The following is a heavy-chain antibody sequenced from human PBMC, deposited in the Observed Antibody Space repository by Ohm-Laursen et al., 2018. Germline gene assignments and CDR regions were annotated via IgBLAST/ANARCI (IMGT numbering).Heavy chain of an antibody. CDR3: STGLLGS. J-gene: IGHJ4*02. CDR2: IKSKTNGGTT. V-gene: IGHV3-15*01. D-gene: IGHD3-10*01. Sequence: SLRLSCAASGFTFTDAWMTWVRQAPGKGLEWIGRIKSKTNGGTTDYAAPVKGRFSISRDDSKNTLYLQMNSLKTEDTAVYYCSTGLLGSWGQGTLVTVSS. CDR1: GFTFTDAW.